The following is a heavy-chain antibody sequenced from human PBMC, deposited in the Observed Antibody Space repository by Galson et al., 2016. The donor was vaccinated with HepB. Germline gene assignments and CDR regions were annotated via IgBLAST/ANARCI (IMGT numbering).Heavy chain of an antibody. Sequence: SLRLSCAASGFNFNEYDMNWVRQAPGKGLEWVSNVNWNGGLTFYIESVKGRFTISRDNAKNSLSLQMDSLRVDDTAIYFCARGSTRSWYGLDWWGQGTLVTVSS. CDR1: GFNFNEYD. D-gene: IGHD2-2*01. CDR3: ARGSTRSWYGLDW. J-gene: IGHJ4*02. CDR2: VNWNGGLT. V-gene: IGHV3-20*04.